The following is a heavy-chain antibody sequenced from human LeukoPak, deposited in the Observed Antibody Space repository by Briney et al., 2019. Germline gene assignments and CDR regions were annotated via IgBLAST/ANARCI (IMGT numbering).Heavy chain of an antibody. D-gene: IGHD3-22*01. J-gene: IGHJ3*02. CDR1: GGSISSYY. CDR3: ARAPLVVVHDAFDI. V-gene: IGHV4-4*07. Sequence: PSETLSLTCTVSGGSISSYYWSWIRQPAGKGLEWIGRIYTSGSTNYNPSLKSRVTMSVDTSKNQFSLKLSSVTAADTAVYYCARAPLVVVHDAFDIWGQGTMVTVSS. CDR2: IYTSGST.